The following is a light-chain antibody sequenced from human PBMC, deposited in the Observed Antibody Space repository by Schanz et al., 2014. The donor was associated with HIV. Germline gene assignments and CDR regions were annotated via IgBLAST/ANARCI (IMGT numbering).Light chain of an antibody. CDR3: QQYGSSPWT. V-gene: IGKV3-15*01. J-gene: IGKJ1*01. CDR1: QSVSSN. Sequence: EIVMTQSPATLSVSPGERATLSCRASQSVSSNLAWYQQKPGQAPRLLIYGASTRATGIPARFSGSGSGTDFTLTISRVEPEDYAVYYCQQYGSSPWTFGQGTRVHVK. CDR2: GAS.